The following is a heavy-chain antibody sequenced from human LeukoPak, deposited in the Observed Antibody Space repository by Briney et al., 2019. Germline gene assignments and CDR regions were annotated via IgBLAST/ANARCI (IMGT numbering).Heavy chain of an antibody. CDR2: IGGSGGST. CDR3: AKTFDNGDYAGFDY. CDR1: GFRFSSYA. Sequence: TGGSLRLSCAASGFRFSSYAMSWVRQAPGKGLEWVSHIGGSGGSTYYADSVKGRFTISRDNSKNTLYLRMNSLRADDTALYYCAKTFDNGDYAGFDYWGQGTLVTVSS. J-gene: IGHJ4*02. D-gene: IGHD4-17*01. V-gene: IGHV3-23*01.